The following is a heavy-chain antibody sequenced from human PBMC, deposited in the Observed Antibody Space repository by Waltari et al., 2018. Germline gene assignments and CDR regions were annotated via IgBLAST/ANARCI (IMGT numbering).Heavy chain of an antibody. Sequence: QVQLVQSGAEVKKPGSSVKVSCQASGGTFSSYAISWVRQAPGQGLEWMGGIIPIFGTANYAQKFQGRVTITADESTSTAYMELSSLRSEDTAVYYCARGEYYDSSGYYQNYPADYWGQGTLVTVSS. CDR3: ARGEYYDSSGYYQNYPADY. D-gene: IGHD3-22*01. V-gene: IGHV1-69*01. CDR2: IIPIFGTA. CDR1: GGTFSSYA. J-gene: IGHJ4*02.